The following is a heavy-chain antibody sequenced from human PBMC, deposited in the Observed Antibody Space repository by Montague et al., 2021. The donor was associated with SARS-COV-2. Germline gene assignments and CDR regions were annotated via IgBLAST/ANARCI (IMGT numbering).Heavy chain of an antibody. Sequence: KKHSGSTNYNPSLKSRVTISVDTSKNQFSLKLSSVTAADTAVYYCARGWTYGDYGRGDYWGQGNLVTISS. V-gene: IGHV4-34*01. D-gene: IGHD4-17*01. CDR3: ARGWTYGDYGRGDY. CDR2: KKHSGST. J-gene: IGHJ4*02.